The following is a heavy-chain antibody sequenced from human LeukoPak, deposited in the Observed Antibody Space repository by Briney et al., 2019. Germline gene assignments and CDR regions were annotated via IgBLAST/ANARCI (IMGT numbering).Heavy chain of an antibody. D-gene: IGHD3-22*01. V-gene: IGHV1-69*04. J-gene: IGHJ4*02. CDR3: AGADSSGYSLDENFDY. Sequence: SVKVSCKASGGTLSSYAINWVRQAPGQGLEWIGRIIPIFGIVNYAQNFQGRVTITADKSTNTAYMELSSLRSEDTAFYYCAGADSSGYSLDENFDYWGQGTLVTVSS. CDR1: GGTLSSYA. CDR2: IIPIFGIV.